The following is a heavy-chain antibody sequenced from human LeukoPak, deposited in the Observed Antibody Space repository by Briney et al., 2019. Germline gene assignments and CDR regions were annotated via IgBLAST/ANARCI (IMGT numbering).Heavy chain of an antibody. J-gene: IGHJ3*02. CDR2: ISHDGGNR. V-gene: IGHV3-30*03. CDR1: GFIFSTYG. Sequence: PGGSLRLSCAASGFIFSTYGMHWVRQAPGKGLEWVAAISHDGGNRVYADSVKGRFTISRDNSKNALYVQMNSLRGEDTAVYFCACASGNQDAFDIWGQRTIVTVSS. D-gene: IGHD3-10*01. CDR3: ACASGNQDAFDI.